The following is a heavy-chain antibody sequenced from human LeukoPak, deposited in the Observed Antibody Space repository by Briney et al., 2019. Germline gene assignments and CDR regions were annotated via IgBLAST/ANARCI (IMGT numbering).Heavy chain of an antibody. Sequence: SETLSLTCTVSGGSISSYYWSWIRQPPGKGLEWIGYISYSGSTNYNPSLKSRVTISVDTSKNQFSLKLSSVTAADTALYYCARSRTTMVRGSPNWSFDYWGQGILVTVSS. CDR2: ISYSGST. V-gene: IGHV4-59*01. J-gene: IGHJ4*02. CDR3: ARSRTTMVRGSPNWSFDY. CDR1: GGSISSYY. D-gene: IGHD3-10*01.